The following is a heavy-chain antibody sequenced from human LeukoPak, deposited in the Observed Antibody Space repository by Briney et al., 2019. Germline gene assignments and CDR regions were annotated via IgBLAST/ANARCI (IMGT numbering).Heavy chain of an antibody. V-gene: IGHV3-48*01. Sequence: GGSLRLSCAASGFTFSSYSMNWVRQAPGKGLEWVSYISSSSSTIYYADSVKGRFTISRDNAKNSLYLQMNSLRAEDTALYYCARDCEWCGSGSYPTLLFRYYGMDVWGQGTTVTVSS. CDR3: ARDCEWCGSGSYPTLLFRYYGMDV. CDR2: ISSSSSTI. D-gene: IGHD3-10*01. CDR1: GFTFSSYS. J-gene: IGHJ6*02.